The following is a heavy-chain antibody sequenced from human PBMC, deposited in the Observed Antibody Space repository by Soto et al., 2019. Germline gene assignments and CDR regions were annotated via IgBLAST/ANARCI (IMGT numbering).Heavy chain of an antibody. V-gene: IGHV3-73*01. Sequence: GGSLRLSCAASGFTFSGSAMHWVRQASGKGLEWVGRISSKANSYATAYAASVKGRFTISRDDSKNTAYLQRNSLKTEDTAVYYCANRPGIAAAGDAFDIWGQGTMVTVSS. D-gene: IGHD6-13*01. J-gene: IGHJ3*02. CDR1: GFTFSGSA. CDR2: ISSKANSYAT. CDR3: ANRPGIAAAGDAFDI.